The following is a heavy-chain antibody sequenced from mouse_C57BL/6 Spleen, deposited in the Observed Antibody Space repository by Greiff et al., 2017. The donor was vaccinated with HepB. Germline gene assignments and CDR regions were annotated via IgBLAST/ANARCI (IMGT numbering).Heavy chain of an antibody. Sequence: EVQLVESGGGLVKPGGSLKLSCAASGFTFSSYAMSWVRQTPEKRLEWVATISDGGSYTYYPDNVKGRFTISRDNAKNNLYLQMSHLKSEDTAMYYCARSLYDTGFAYWGQGTLVTVSA. V-gene: IGHV5-4*01. CDR2: ISDGGSYT. CDR1: GFTFSSYA. J-gene: IGHJ3*01. CDR3: ARSLYDTGFAY. D-gene: IGHD2-3*01.